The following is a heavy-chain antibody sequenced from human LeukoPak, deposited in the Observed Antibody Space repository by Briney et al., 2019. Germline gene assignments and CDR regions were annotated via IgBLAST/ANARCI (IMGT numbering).Heavy chain of an antibody. CDR1: GFTFSSYW. CDR3: ARGPSRILYFRDWFDP. J-gene: IGHJ5*02. D-gene: IGHD2-8*01. V-gene: IGHV3-74*01. CDR2: INSDGSST. Sequence: GGSLRLSCAASGFTFSSYWMHWVRHAPGKGLVWVSRINSDGSSTSYADSVKGRFTISRDNAKNTLYLQMNSLRAEDTAVYYCARGPSRILYFRDWFDPWGQGTLVTVSS.